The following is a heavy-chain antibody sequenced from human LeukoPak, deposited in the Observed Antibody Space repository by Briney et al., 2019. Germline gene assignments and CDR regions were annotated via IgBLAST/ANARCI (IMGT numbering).Heavy chain of an antibody. Sequence: GGSLRLSCAASGFTFTSYTMNWVRQAPGKGLEWISYIRTSGGVVSYTDSVRGRFTISTDSAKNSLYLQMNSLRDDDTAVYYCATTGYWGQGTLVTVSS. CDR1: GFTFTSYT. J-gene: IGHJ4*02. CDR2: IRTSGGVV. V-gene: IGHV3-48*02. CDR3: ATTGY. D-gene: IGHD1-14*01.